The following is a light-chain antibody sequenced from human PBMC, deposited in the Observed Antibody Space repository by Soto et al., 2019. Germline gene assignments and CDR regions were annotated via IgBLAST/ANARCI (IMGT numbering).Light chain of an antibody. CDR1: QSVSSY. V-gene: IGKV3-11*01. J-gene: IGKJ2*01. CDR2: DAS. CDR3: QQRSKWPPYT. Sequence: EIVLTQSPATLSLSPGERATLSCRASQSVSSYLALYQQIRGQAPRLLIYDASNRATGIPARFSGSGSGTDFTITISSLEPEDFAVYYCQQRSKWPPYTFGQGTKLEIK.